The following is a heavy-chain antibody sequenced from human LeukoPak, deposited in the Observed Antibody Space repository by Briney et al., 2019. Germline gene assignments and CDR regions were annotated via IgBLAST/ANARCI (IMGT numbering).Heavy chain of an antibody. CDR3: ARGYYSSSRFDS. V-gene: IGHV3-74*01. D-gene: IGHD6-13*01. CDR1: GFTFSRYD. J-gene: IGHJ4*02. Sequence: PGGSLRLSCAASGFTFSRYDMHWVRQAPGKGLVWVSRVNSDGSTTNYADSVKGRFTISRDNAENTLYMGMNSLRPEDTAVYYCARGYYSSSRFDSWGQGTLVTVSS. CDR2: VNSDGSTT.